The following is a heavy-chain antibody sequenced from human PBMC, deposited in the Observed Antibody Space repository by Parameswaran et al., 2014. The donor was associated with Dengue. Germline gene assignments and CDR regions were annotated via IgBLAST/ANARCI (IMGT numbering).Heavy chain of an antibody. Sequence: WVRQAPGQGLEWMGGIIPIFGTANYAQKFQGRVTMTRNTSISTAYMELSSLRSEDTAVYYCARGPLWFGESRRDAFDIWGQGDNGHRLL. D-gene: IGHD3-10*01. V-gene: IGHV1-69*05. CDR2: IIPIFGTA. J-gene: IGHJ3*02. CDR3: ARGPLWFGESRRDAFDI.